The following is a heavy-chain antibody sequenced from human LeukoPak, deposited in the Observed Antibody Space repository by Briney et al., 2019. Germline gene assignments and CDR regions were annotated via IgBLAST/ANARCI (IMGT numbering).Heavy chain of an antibody. CDR3: ARVELYASGWYGSIDY. CDR1: GFTFSSYG. D-gene: IGHD6-19*01. Sequence: GRSLRLSCAASGFTFSSYGMHWVRQAPGKGLDWVAVISYDGTNKYYADSVRGRFTISRDNSKNTLYPQMDSLRTEDTAVYYCARVELYASGWYGSIDYWGQGTLVAVSS. CDR2: ISYDGTNK. J-gene: IGHJ4*02. V-gene: IGHV3-30*03.